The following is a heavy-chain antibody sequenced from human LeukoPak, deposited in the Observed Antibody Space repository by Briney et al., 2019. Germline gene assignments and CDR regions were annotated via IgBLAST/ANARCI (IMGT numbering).Heavy chain of an antibody. D-gene: IGHD6-13*01. V-gene: IGHV3-7*01. J-gene: IGHJ4*02. Sequence: GGSLRLSCAASGFTFSTYWLSWVRQAPGKGLEWVANINHDGSDKYYVDSVKGRFTISRDNAKNSLYLQMNSLRAEDTPMYYCARVSSSSPPGYWGQGTLVTVSS. CDR3: ARVSSSSPPGY. CDR2: INHDGSDK. CDR1: GFTFSTYW.